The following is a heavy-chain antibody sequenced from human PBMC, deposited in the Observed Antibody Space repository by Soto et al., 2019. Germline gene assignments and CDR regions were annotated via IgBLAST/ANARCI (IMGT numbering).Heavy chain of an antibody. CDR1: GSTFSSDV. CDR3: ATRDRVTSGSSHFYGTDV. J-gene: IGHJ6*02. Sequence: EVQLLESGGGLVQPGGSLRLSCVASGSTFSSDVMSWVRQAPGKGLEWVSGISGGTTYYADSVQGRFTISRDDFKNTLFFQMNSLRAEDTAVYRCATRDRVTSGSSHFYGTDVWGQGTTVTVSS. CDR2: ISGGTT. D-gene: IGHD1-26*01. V-gene: IGHV3-23*01.